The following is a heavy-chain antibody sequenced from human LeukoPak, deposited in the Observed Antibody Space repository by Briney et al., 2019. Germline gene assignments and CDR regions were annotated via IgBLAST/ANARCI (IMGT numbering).Heavy chain of an antibody. V-gene: IGHV1-2*02. D-gene: IGHD1/OR15-1a*01. CDR2: INPNSGGT. Sequence: VASVKVSRKASGYTFTGYYMHWVRQAPGQGLEWMGWINPNSGGTNYAQKFQGRVTMTRDTSISTAYMELSRLRSDDTAVYYCARQSWNSLNAFDIWGQGTMVTVSS. J-gene: IGHJ3*02. CDR1: GYTFTGYY. CDR3: ARQSWNSLNAFDI.